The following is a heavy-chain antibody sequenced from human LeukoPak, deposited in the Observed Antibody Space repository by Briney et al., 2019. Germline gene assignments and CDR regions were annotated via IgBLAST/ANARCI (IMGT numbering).Heavy chain of an antibody. CDR3: ARAAEMATIGMNY. Sequence: ASVKVSCKASGYTFTGYYMHWVRQAPGQGLEWMGWINPNSGGTNYAQKFQGRVTMTRDTSISTAYMEPSRLRSDDTAVYYCARAAEMATIGMNYWGQGTLVTVSS. V-gene: IGHV1-2*02. D-gene: IGHD5-24*01. CDR1: GYTFTGYY. CDR2: INPNSGGT. J-gene: IGHJ4*02.